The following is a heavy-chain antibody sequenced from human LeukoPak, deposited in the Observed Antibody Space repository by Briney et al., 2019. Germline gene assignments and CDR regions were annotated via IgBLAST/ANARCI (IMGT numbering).Heavy chain of an antibody. CDR2: MNPNSGNT. Sequence: ASVKVSCKASGYTFTSYDINWVRQATGQGLEWMGWMNPNSGNTGYAQKFQGRVTITRNTSISTAYMELSSLRSEDTAVYYCASHYGGSPGYDAFDIWGQGTMVTVSS. CDR1: GYTFTSYD. CDR3: ASHYGGSPGYDAFDI. J-gene: IGHJ3*02. V-gene: IGHV1-8*03. D-gene: IGHD4-23*01.